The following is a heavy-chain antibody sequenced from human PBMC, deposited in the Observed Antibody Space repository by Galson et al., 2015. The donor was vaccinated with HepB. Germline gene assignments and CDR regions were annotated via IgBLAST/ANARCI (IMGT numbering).Heavy chain of an antibody. Sequence: SLRLSCAASGFTFSTYSMRWVRQTPGQGLEWVEFISYDLSKKYHADSVKGRFTISRDNSKNTPSLQMNSLRTEDTAVYYCAREDSYGYYYYGIDVWGQGTTVTVSS. CDR3: AREDSYGYYYYGIDV. J-gene: IGHJ6*02. CDR2: ISYDLSKK. CDR1: GFTFSTYS. D-gene: IGHD5-18*01. V-gene: IGHV3-30*04.